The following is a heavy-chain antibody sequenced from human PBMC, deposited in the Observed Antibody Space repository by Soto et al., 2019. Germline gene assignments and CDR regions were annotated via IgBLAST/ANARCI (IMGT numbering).Heavy chain of an antibody. CDR1: GGSISSSSYY. V-gene: IGHV4-31*03. CDR2: IYYSGST. Sequence: PSETLSLTCTVSGGSISSSSYYWGWIRQHPGKGLEWIGYIYYSGSTYYNPSLKSRVTISVDTSKNQFSLKLSSVTAADTAVYYCARAIEVPYGDYSYFDDWGQGTLVTVSS. J-gene: IGHJ4*02. D-gene: IGHD4-17*01. CDR3: ARAIEVPYGDYSYFDD.